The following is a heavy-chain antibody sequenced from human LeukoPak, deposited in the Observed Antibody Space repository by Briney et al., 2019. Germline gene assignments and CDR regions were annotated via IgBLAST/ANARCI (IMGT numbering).Heavy chain of an antibody. D-gene: IGHD1-26*01. J-gene: IGHJ4*02. Sequence: GRSLRLSCAASGFTFSSYAMHWVRQAPGKGLEWVAVISYDGSNKYYADSVKGRFTISRDNSKNTLYLQMNSLRAEDTAVNYCARLGSATIYWGQGTLVTVSS. CDR1: GFTFSSYA. CDR2: ISYDGSNK. CDR3: ARLGSATIY. V-gene: IGHV3-30*04.